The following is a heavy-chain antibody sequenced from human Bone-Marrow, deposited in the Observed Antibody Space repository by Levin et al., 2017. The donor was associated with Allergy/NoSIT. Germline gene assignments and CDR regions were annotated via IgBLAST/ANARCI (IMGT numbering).Heavy chain of an antibody. J-gene: IGHJ4*02. V-gene: IGHV1-3*01. CDR1: GYTFSRHA. CDR2: INSGDDTT. Sequence: ASVKVSCKASGYTFSRHAIHWVRQAPGQRPEWMGWINSGDDTTKHSQRFQGRVTITRDTSANTAYMELSSLRSEDTAVYYCARGDDISGVVIEYWGQGTLVAVSS. CDR3: ARGDDISGVVIEY. D-gene: IGHD3-3*01.